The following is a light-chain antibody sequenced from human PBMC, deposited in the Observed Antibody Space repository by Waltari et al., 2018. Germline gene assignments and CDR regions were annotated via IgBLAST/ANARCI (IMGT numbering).Light chain of an antibody. J-gene: IGLJ3*02. CDR1: QNDLGSYNY. CDR2: DVT. Sequence: SALTQPRPVSGSPGQSVTISCTGTQNDLGSYNYVSCYQQHPGKAPKLISLDVTKRPAGVPDRLSGSKSGNTASLTISGLRAEDEAEYYCCSYAGSYTWVFGGGTKLTVV. V-gene: IGLV2-11*01. CDR3: CSYAGSYTWV.